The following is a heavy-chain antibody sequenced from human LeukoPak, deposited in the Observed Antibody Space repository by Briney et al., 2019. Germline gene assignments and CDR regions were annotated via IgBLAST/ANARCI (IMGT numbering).Heavy chain of an antibody. V-gene: IGHV3-23*01. J-gene: IGHJ6*02. D-gene: IGHD3-3*01. Sequence: PGGSLGLSCAASGFTFSSYAMSWVRQAPGKGLEWVSAISGSGGSTYYADSVKGRFTISRDNSKNTLYLQMNSLRAEDTAVYYCAKEASYDFWSGLQDYYYYGMDVWGQGTTVTVSS. CDR2: ISGSGGST. CDR1: GFTFSSYA. CDR3: AKEASYDFWSGLQDYYYYGMDV.